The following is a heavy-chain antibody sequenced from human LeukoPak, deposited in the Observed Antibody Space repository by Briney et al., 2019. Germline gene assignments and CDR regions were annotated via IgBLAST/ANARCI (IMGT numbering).Heavy chain of an antibody. CDR3: AKYRSAGSYSGEIDY. J-gene: IGHJ4*02. CDR2: VSGSGGRT. D-gene: IGHD3-10*01. V-gene: IGHV3-23*01. Sequence: PGGSLRLSCAASGFTFSSYAMSWVRHAPGKGLEWVSAVSGSGGRTYYADSVKGRFTISRDKSKNTLYLQMNSLRAEDTAVYYCAKYRSAGSYSGEIDYWGEGTLVTASS. CDR1: GFTFSSYA.